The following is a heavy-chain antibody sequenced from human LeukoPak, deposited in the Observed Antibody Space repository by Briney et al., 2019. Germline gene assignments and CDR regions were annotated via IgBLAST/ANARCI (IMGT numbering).Heavy chain of an antibody. Sequence: PSETLSLTCAVSGGSFSGYYWSWIRQPPGKGLEWIGEINHSGSTNYNPSLKSRVTISVDTSKNQFSLKLSSVTAADTAVYYCARVTSGWLQFRGPTSEFDYWGQGTLVTVSS. CDR3: ARVTSGWLQFRGPTSEFDY. CDR2: INHSGST. CDR1: GGSFSGYY. D-gene: IGHD5-24*01. V-gene: IGHV4-34*01. J-gene: IGHJ4*02.